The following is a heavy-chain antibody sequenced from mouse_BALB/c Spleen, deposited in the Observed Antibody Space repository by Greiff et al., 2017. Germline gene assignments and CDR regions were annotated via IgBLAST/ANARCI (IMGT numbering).Heavy chain of an antibody. D-gene: IGHD4-1*01. V-gene: IGHV3-2*02. Sequence: EVKLVESGPGLVKPSQSLSLTCTVTGYSITSDYAWNWIRQFPGNKLEWMGYISYSGSTSYNPSLKSRISITRDTSKNQFFLQLNSVTTEDTATYYCAREGPGTDYWGQGTTLTVSS. J-gene: IGHJ2*01. CDR2: ISYSGST. CDR1: GYSITSDYA. CDR3: AREGPGTDY.